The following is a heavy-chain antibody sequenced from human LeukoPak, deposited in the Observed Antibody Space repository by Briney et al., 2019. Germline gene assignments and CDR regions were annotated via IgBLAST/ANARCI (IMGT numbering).Heavy chain of an antibody. V-gene: IGHV1-24*01. J-gene: IGHJ6*02. CDR1: GYTLTELS. Sequence: GASVNVSCKVSGYTLTELSMHWVRQAPGKGLEWMGGFDPEDGETIYAQKFQGRVTMTEDTSTDTAYMELSSLRSEDTAVYYCATSGGQPYGMDVWGQGTTVTVSS. CDR3: ATSGGQPYGMDV. D-gene: IGHD3-16*01. CDR2: FDPEDGET.